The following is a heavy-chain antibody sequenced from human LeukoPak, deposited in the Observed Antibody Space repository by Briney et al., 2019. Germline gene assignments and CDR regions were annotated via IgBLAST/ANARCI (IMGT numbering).Heavy chain of an antibody. J-gene: IGHJ6*04. CDR1: GGTFSSYA. D-gene: IGHD3-10*01. Sequence: SVKVSCKASGGTFSSYAISWVRQAPGQGLEWMGGIIPIFGTANYAQKFQGRVTITADESTSTAYMELSSLRSEDTAVYYCARGEWSYGSGVLHGGMDVWGKGTTVTVSS. V-gene: IGHV1-69*13. CDR3: ARGEWSYGSGVLHGGMDV. CDR2: IIPIFGTA.